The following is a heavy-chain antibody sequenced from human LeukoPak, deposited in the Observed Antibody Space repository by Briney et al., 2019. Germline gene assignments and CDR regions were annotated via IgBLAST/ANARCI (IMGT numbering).Heavy chain of an antibody. D-gene: IGHD3-10*01. Sequence: PSETLSLTCTVSGGSISSGSYYWSWIRQPAGKGLEWIGRIYTSGSTNYKPSLKSRVTISVDTSKNQFSLKLSSVTAADTAVYYCARDAKLLWFGEQGAFDIWGQGTMVTVSS. J-gene: IGHJ3*02. CDR1: GGSISSGSYY. V-gene: IGHV4-61*02. CDR3: ARDAKLLWFGEQGAFDI. CDR2: IYTSGST.